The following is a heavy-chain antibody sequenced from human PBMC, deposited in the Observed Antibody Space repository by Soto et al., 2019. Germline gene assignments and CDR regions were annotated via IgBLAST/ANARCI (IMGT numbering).Heavy chain of an antibody. Sequence: GGSLRLSCTASGFTFGDYAMSWVRQAPGKGLEWVGLIRIKDYGGTTEYAASVKGRFTISRDDSKSIAYQQMNSLKTEGKTVYYCTRSPWETDAFDIWGQGTMGTVSS. J-gene: IGHJ3*02. V-gene: IGHV3-49*04. CDR2: IRIKDYGGTT. D-gene: IGHD1-26*01. CDR3: TRSPWETDAFDI. CDR1: GFTFGDYA.